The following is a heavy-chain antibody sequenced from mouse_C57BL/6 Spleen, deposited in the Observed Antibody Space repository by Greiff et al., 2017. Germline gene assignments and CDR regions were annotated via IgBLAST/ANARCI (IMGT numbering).Heavy chain of an antibody. V-gene: IGHV5-17*01. CDR1: GFTFSDYG. CDR2: ISRGSSTI. CDR3: ARDDYGSNYLDY. D-gene: IGHD1-1*01. J-gene: IGHJ2*01. Sequence: EVHLVESGGGLVKPGGSLKLSCAASGFTFSDYGMHWVRQAPEKGLEWVAYISRGSSTIHYADTVKGRSTISRDNATNTLYLQLTSLRSEDAATEYCARDDYGSNYLDYWGQGTTLTVSS.